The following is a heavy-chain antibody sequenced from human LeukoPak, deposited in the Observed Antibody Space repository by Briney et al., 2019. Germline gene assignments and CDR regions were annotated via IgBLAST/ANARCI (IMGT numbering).Heavy chain of an antibody. CDR3: ARRYPMVRGNFCDY. V-gene: IGHV4-38-2*01. CDR1: GYSISSGFY. CDR2: IYHSGRT. D-gene: IGHD3-10*01. Sequence: PSETLSLTCALSGYSISSGFYWGSTRQPPGKGLDWIWSIYHSGRTNYNPSLKRRVTILVGTSKKQFTLKMSSLTGADTAVYYCARRYPMVRGNFCDYWGQGTLVTVSS. J-gene: IGHJ4*02.